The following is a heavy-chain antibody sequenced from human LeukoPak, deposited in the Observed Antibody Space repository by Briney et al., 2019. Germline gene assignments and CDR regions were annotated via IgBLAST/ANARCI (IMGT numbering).Heavy chain of an antibody. CDR1: GFTVSSNY. Sequence: GGSLRLSCAASGFTVSSNYMSRVRQAPGKGLEWVSVIYSGGSTYYADSVKGRFTISRDNSKNTLYLQMNSLRAEDTAVYYCARGREKYYYGSGSSYYFDYWGQRTLVTVSS. D-gene: IGHD3-10*01. CDR3: ARGREKYYYGSGSSYYFDY. J-gene: IGHJ4*02. V-gene: IGHV3-53*01. CDR2: IYSGGST.